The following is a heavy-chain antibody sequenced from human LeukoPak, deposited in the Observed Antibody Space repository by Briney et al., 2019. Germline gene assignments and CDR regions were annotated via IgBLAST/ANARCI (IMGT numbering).Heavy chain of an antibody. Sequence: SETLSLTCTVSGGSISSYYWSWLRQPPGKGLEWIGYIYYSGSTNYNPSLKSRVTISVDTSKNQFSLKLSSVTAADTAVYYCATSPIQLWLPFDYWGQGTLVTVSS. D-gene: IGHD5-18*01. CDR1: GGSISSYY. CDR2: IYYSGST. V-gene: IGHV4-59*01. J-gene: IGHJ4*02. CDR3: ATSPIQLWLPFDY.